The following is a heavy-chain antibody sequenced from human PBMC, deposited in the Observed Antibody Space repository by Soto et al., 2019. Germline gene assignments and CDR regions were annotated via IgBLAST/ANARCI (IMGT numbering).Heavy chain of an antibody. J-gene: IGHJ1*01. CDR1: GFTFSSSA. CDR2: ISSSDRST. D-gene: IGHD6-19*01. CDR3: AKDLWGSSGN. V-gene: IGHV3-23*01. Sequence: EVQLLESGGGLVQPGGSLRLSCAASGFTFSSSAMTWVRQAPGKGLEWVSTISSSDRSTYYADSVKGRFTISRDNSKNTLYLQMNSLRAEDTAVYYCAKDLWGSSGNWGQGTLVTVSS.